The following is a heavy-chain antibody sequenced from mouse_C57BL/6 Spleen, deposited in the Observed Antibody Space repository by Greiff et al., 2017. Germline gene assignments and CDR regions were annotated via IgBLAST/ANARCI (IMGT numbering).Heavy chain of an antibody. CDR3: AISWGNLYYFDY. CDR1: GFNIKDYY. V-gene: IGHV14-2*01. CDR2: IDPEDGET. Sequence: EVKLVESGAELVKPGASVKLSCTASGFNIKDYYMHWVKQRTEQGLEWIGRIDPEDGETKYAPKFQGKATITADTSSNTAYLQLSSLTSEDTAVYYCAISWGNLYYFDYWGQGTTLTVSS. D-gene: IGHD2-1*01. J-gene: IGHJ2*01.